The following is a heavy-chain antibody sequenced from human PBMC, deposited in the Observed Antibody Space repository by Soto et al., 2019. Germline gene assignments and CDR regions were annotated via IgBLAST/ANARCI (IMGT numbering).Heavy chain of an antibody. J-gene: IGHJ6*02. D-gene: IGHD2-15*01. CDR2: IWYDGSNK. CDR3: ASEYCSGGTCYYYGMDV. V-gene: IGHV3-33*01. CDR1: GFTFSNYG. Sequence: AGGSLRLSCAASGFTFSNYGMHWVRQAPDKGLEWVALIWYDGSNKYYADSVKGRFTISRDNPKNTLYLQMNSLRAEDTAVYYCASEYCSGGTCYYYGMDVWGQGTTVTVSS.